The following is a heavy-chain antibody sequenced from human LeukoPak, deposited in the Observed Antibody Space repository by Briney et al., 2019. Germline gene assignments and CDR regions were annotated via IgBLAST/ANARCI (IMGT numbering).Heavy chain of an antibody. CDR1: GSSISSRYY. Sequence: SETLSLTCTVSGSSISSRYYDWWGWIRQPPGKGLEWIGSISQNGNTYYKPSLRTRVTISVDTSKNQFSLKLSSVTAADTAVYYCARDLMRGNEGFDYWGQGTLVPVSS. D-gene: IGHD2-8*01. V-gene: IGHV4-38-2*02. CDR3: ARDLMRGNEGFDY. CDR2: ISQNGNT. J-gene: IGHJ4*02.